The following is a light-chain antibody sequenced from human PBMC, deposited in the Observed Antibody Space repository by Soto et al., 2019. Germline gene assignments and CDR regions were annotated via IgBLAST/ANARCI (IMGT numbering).Light chain of an antibody. CDR1: QDIGNY. V-gene: IGKV1-27*01. Sequence: DIQLTQSPSSLSASVGDRITITCRPSQDIGNYLAWYQQKPGKVPKLLIYGASTLQIGVPTRFSGDGSGTEFTLTISSLLPEDVATYYCQQYHFAPLTFGGGTKVQIK. CDR3: QQYHFAPLT. J-gene: IGKJ4*01. CDR2: GAS.